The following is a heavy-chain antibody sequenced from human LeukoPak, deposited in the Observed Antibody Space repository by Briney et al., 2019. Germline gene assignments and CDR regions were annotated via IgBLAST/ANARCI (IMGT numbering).Heavy chain of an antibody. Sequence: ASVKVSCKASGYTFTGYYMHWVRQAPGQGLEWMGWINPNSGGTNYAQKFQDRVTVTRDTSISTAYMELRSLRSDDTAVYYCARLRPGWLRLPPDYWGQGTLVTVSS. CDR2: INPNSGGT. J-gene: IGHJ4*02. CDR1: GYTFTGYY. D-gene: IGHD5-12*01. CDR3: ARLRPGWLRLPPDY. V-gene: IGHV1-2*02.